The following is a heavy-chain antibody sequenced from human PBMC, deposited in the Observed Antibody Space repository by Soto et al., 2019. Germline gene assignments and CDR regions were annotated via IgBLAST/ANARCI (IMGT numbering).Heavy chain of an antibody. CDR2: FYPGDSTS. CDR3: ARIIGYCRNNDCSWTFDI. CDR1: GYSFISYW. J-gene: IGHJ6*04. V-gene: IGHV5-51*01. D-gene: IGHD2-2*03. Sequence: GGSLKIPCKTSGYSFISYWVAWVRQKPGKGLEWMGTFYPGDSTSTYSPSFQGQVTISVDKSISTAYLHLSSLKASDTAMYYCARIIGYCRNNDCSWTFDIWGKGTTVTVSS.